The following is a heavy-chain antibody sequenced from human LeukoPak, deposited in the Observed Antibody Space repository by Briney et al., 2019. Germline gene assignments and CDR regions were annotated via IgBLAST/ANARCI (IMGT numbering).Heavy chain of an antibody. CDR1: GGSIGSYF. V-gene: IGHV4-59*01. CDR2: INYSGDT. D-gene: IGHD4/OR15-4a*01. Sequence: TSETLSLTCTISGGSIGSYFWNWIRQSPGKGLQWIGYINYSGDTNYNPSLKNRVTLSVDTSRNQLSLQLSSVTTADTAVYYCVRGPYGASISKWFDPWGQGTLVIVSS. J-gene: IGHJ5*02. CDR3: VRGPYGASISKWFDP.